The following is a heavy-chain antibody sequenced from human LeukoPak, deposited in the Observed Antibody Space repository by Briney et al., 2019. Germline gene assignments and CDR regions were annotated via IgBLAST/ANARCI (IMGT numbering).Heavy chain of an antibody. Sequence: GRSLRLSCAASGFTFSSYAMSWVRQAPGKGLEWVSAISGSGGSTYYADSVKGRFTISRDNSKNTLYLQMNSLRAEDTAVYYCAKDLAVAGFEYFQHWGQGTLVTVSS. CDR1: GFTFSSYA. CDR3: AKDLAVAGFEYFQH. J-gene: IGHJ1*01. CDR2: ISGSGGST. D-gene: IGHD6-19*01. V-gene: IGHV3-23*01.